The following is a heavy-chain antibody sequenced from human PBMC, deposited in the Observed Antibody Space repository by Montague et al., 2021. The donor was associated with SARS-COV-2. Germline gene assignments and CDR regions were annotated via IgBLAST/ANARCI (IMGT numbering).Heavy chain of an antibody. Sequence: SETLSLTCAVSGGSISSSNWWSWVRQPPGKGLEWIGEIYHSGSTNYNPSLKSRVTISVDKSTNQFYLKMISVTAADTAVYYCARDSSGWSRFDYWGQGTLVTVSS. CDR2: IYHSGST. V-gene: IGHV4-4*02. D-gene: IGHD6-19*01. J-gene: IGHJ4*02. CDR3: ARDSSGWSRFDY. CDR1: GGSISSSNW.